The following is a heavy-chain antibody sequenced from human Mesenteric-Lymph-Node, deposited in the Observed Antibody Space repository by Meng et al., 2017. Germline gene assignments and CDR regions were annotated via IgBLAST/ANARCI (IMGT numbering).Heavy chain of an antibody. CDR3: ARLNYYDSTGYIDY. D-gene: IGHD3-22*01. J-gene: IGHJ4*02. CDR2: IYHRGST. Sequence: SETLSLTCTVSGGSISGYYWSWIRQPPGKGLEWIGYIYHRGSTNYNPSLKSRVTISVDTSKKQFSLKLSSVTAADTAVYYCARLNYYDSTGYIDYWGQGTLVTVSS. V-gene: IGHV4-59*01. CDR1: GGSISGYY.